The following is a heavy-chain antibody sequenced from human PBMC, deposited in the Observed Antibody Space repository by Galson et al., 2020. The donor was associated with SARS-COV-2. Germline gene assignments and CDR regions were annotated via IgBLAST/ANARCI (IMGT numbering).Heavy chain of an antibody. J-gene: IGHJ6*02. CDR1: GFTFRSYA. CDR2: ISHDGSND. V-gene: IGHV3-30*04. Sequence: GGSLRLSCATSGFTFRSYAMHWVRRAPGTGLEWVAVISHDGSNDYYADSVKGRFIISRDNSKNTLYLQMNSLRAEDTAAFYCARDGTYYNFWTTYYSQYYYYSMDVWGQGTPVTVS. CDR3: ARDGTYYNFWTTYYSQYYYYSMDV. D-gene: IGHD3-3*01.